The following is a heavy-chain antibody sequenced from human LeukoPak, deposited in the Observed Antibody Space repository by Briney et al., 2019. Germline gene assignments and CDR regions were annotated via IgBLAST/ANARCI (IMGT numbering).Heavy chain of an antibody. J-gene: IGHJ3*02. CDR3: ASSRDGYNDDAFDI. CDR1: GDSVSSNSAA. D-gene: IGHD5-24*01. Sequence: SQTLSLTCAISGDSVSSNSAAWNWIRQSPSRGLEWLGRTYYRSKWYNDYAVSVKSRITINPDTSKNQFSLKLSSVTAADTAVYYCASSRDGYNDDAFDIWGQGTMVTVSS. V-gene: IGHV6-1*01. CDR2: TYYRSKWYN.